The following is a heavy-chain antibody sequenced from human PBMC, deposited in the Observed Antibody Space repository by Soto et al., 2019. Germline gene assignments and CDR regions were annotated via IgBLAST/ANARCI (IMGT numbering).Heavy chain of an antibody. D-gene: IGHD5-18*01. V-gene: IGHV5-51*01. CDR2: IYPGDSDT. CDR1: GDSFVIYW. CDR3: GKTDGYEFGY. Sequence: GESLKISCKGSGDSFVIYWIACVRQMAGKSREWMGSIYPGDSDTTYSPSIQGQVTITADKSSTTVYLQWNTLKASDTATYYCGKTDGYEFGYWGQGTQVTVSS. J-gene: IGHJ4*02.